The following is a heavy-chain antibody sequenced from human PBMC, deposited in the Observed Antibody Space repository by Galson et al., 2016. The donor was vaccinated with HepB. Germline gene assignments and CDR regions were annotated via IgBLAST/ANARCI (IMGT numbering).Heavy chain of an antibody. CDR2: IAVHTGNT. D-gene: IGHD1-1*01. Sequence: SVKVSCKASGYTFSHYGITWVRQAPGQGLEWMGWIAVHTGNTNYAQKVEGRVTMTTDPVTNTAYMELRSLTSDDTAVYYCARGGGRGGSDYWGQGTLVTVTS. J-gene: IGHJ4*02. V-gene: IGHV1-18*01. CDR3: ARGGGRGGSDY. CDR1: GYTFSHYG.